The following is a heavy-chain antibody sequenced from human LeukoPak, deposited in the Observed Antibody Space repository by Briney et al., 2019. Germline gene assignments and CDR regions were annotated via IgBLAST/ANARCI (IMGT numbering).Heavy chain of an antibody. D-gene: IGHD2-21*01. CDR1: GYTFTGYY. CDR3: ARGPFIVVVNDRFDY. Sequence: ASVKVSCKASGYTFTGYYMHWVRQAPGQGLEWMGRINPNSGGTNYAQKFQGRVTMTRDTSISTAYMELSRLRSDDTAVYYCARGPFIVVVNDRFDYWGQGTLVTVSS. V-gene: IGHV1-2*06. J-gene: IGHJ4*02. CDR2: INPNSGGT.